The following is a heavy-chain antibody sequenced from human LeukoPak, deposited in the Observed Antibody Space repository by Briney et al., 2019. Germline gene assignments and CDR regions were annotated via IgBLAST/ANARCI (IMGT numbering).Heavy chain of an antibody. Sequence: PSETLSLTCTVSGGSISSYYLSWIRQPAGEGLEWIGRIYTSGSTNYNPSLKSRVTMSVDTSNNQFSLKLSSVTAADTAAYYCARDSGIFGVVTYYYYMDVWGKGTTVTVSS. CDR2: IYTSGST. J-gene: IGHJ6*03. D-gene: IGHD3-3*01. CDR3: ARDSGIFGVVTYYYYMDV. CDR1: GGSISSYY. V-gene: IGHV4-4*07.